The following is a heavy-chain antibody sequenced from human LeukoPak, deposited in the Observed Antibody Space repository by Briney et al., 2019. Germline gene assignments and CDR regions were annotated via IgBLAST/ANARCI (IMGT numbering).Heavy chain of an antibody. D-gene: IGHD6-13*01. V-gene: IGHV4-61*02. Sequence: SGTLSLTCTVSGASISSGSYYWSWLRQPAGKGLEWIGRISTSGRTNYNPSLKSRVTISVDTSKHQFSLKLSSVTAADTAVYYCASGIAADLYWGQGTLVTVSS. CDR2: ISTSGRT. J-gene: IGHJ4*02. CDR1: GASISSGSYY. CDR3: ASGIAADLY.